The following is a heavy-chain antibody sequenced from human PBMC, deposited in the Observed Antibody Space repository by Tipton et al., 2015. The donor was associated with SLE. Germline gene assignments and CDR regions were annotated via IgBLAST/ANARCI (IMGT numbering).Heavy chain of an antibody. CDR3: ARVGDGTGYYYSLPRPSFDA. J-gene: IGHJ4*02. CDR2: MSYSGPT. V-gene: IGHV4-59*12. CDR1: GGSTSNYY. Sequence: TLSLTCTVSGGSTSNYYWSWFRQPPGKGLEWIGAMSYSGPTTYNPSLRSRVSISMDTSENQFSLRLTSVAAADTAVYYCARVGDGTGYYYSLPRPSFDAWGQGTLVTVSS. D-gene: IGHD3-22*01.